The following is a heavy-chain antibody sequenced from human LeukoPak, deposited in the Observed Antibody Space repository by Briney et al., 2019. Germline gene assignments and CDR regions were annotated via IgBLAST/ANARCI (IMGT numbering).Heavy chain of an antibody. D-gene: IGHD5-12*01. Sequence: LTGGSLTLSCAAYGFTFSSYSMGWVRQAPGKGLEWVSAISSSGYSTYYADSVKGRFTISRDNSKNTLYLQMNSLRAEETAVYYCAKEAGYSGYDYPDYWGQGALVTVSS. CDR3: AKEAGYSGYDYPDY. V-gene: IGHV3-23*01. J-gene: IGHJ4*02. CDR1: GFTFSSYS. CDR2: ISSSGYST.